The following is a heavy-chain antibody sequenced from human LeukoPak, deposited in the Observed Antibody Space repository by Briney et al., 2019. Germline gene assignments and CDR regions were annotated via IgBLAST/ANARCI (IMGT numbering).Heavy chain of an antibody. CDR1: GFTFSSYG. CDR3: ARETYSSGWYSDY. J-gene: IGHJ4*02. D-gene: IGHD6-19*01. Sequence: GGSLRLSCAASGFTFSSYGMHWVRQAPGKGLEWVAFIRYDGSNKYYADSVKGRFTISRDNAKNTLYLQMNSLRAEDTAVYYCARETYSSGWYSDYWGQGTLVTVSS. V-gene: IGHV3-30*02. CDR2: IRYDGSNK.